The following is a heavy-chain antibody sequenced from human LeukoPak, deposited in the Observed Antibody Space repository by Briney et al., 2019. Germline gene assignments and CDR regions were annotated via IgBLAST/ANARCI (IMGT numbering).Heavy chain of an antibody. J-gene: IGHJ4*02. D-gene: IGHD3-10*01. V-gene: IGHV3-23*01. CDR2: ISGSGVST. CDR1: GFSFTSYA. CDR3: AKTRGGVATYFAT. Sequence: PGGSLRLSCAASGFSFTSYAMSWVRQAPGKGLEWVSDISGSGVSTYYADSVKGRLTISRDNSKSTLYLQVNSLRAEDTAVYYCAKTRGGVATYFATWGQGTLVTVSS.